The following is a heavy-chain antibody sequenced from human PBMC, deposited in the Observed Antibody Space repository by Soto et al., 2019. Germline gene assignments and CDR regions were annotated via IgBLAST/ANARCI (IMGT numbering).Heavy chain of an antibody. Sequence: VGSLRLSCAVSGFTFNNYSMSWVRQARVEGLEWVSSINNGGDNIYYADSVKGRFTISRDNSKSTLYLQMNSLRAEDTAVYYCAKTFLAHYCSSSICYDPGDYFDYWGQGTMVTVSS. CDR1: GFTFNNYS. D-gene: IGHD2-2*01. CDR2: INNGGDNI. V-gene: IGHV3-23*01. CDR3: AKTFLAHYCSSSICYDPGDYFDY. J-gene: IGHJ4*02.